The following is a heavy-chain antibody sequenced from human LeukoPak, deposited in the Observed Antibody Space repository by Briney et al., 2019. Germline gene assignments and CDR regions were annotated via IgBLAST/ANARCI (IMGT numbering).Heavy chain of an antibody. CDR1: GYTFTSYY. Sequence: ASVKVSCKASGYTFTSYYMHWGGQAPGQGVEWRGWINPNSGNTGYAQKFQGRVTITSNTSISTAYLQLSSLRSADTAVYYCARHTVRTGGDAFDIWGQGTMVTVSS. J-gene: IGHJ3*02. V-gene: IGHV1-8*02. CDR2: INPNSGNT. D-gene: IGHD1-14*01. CDR3: ARHTVRTGGDAFDI.